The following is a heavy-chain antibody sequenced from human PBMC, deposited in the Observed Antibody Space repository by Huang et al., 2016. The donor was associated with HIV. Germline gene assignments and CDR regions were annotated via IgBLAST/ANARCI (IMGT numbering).Heavy chain of an antibody. D-gene: IGHD3-10*01. CDR1: GFTFSSYA. CDR3: ARGSAGVLWFGEM. V-gene: IGHV3-30*04. Sequence: QERLVESGGGVVQPGRSLRLSCAASGFTFSSYAMHWVRQGPGKWLEWGEVISDEGSNQNYVDSVKGRFTISRDNSKKMLYLQMNSLRMGDTAVYYCARGSAGVLWFGEMWGQGTLVTVSS. CDR2: ISDEGSNQ. J-gene: IGHJ4*02.